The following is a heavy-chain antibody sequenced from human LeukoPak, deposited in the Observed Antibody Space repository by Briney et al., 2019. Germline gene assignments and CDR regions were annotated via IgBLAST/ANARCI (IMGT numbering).Heavy chain of an antibody. J-gene: IGHJ5*02. CDR3: ARGSSIAARRGYNWFDP. Sequence: PSETLSLTCTVSGGSISSSSYYWDWIRQPPGKGLEWIGSIYYSGSTYYNPSLKSRVTISVDTSKNQFSLKLSSVTAADTAVYYCARGSSIAARRGYNWFDPWGQGTLVTVSS. CDR1: GGSISSSSYY. D-gene: IGHD6-6*01. CDR2: IYYSGST. V-gene: IGHV4-39*01.